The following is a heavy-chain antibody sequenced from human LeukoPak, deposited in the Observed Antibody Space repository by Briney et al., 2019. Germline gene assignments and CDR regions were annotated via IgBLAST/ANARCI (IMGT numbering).Heavy chain of an antibody. Sequence: DSVKVSCKASGYTFSRSVVNWGRQAPGQRPEWMGWINAGNGGTKYSKNFQGRVTITWDRSTNTTYMDLSSLTSEDTALYFCVSEECGVTCYPGGYWGQGTLVAVSS. D-gene: IGHD2-21*01. CDR3: VSEECGVTCYPGGY. J-gene: IGHJ4*02. V-gene: IGHV1-3*01. CDR2: INAGNGGT. CDR1: GYTFSRSV.